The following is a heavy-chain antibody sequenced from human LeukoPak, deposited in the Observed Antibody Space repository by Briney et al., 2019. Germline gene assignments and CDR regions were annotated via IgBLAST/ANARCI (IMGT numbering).Heavy chain of an antibody. CDR3: ARMPYYDFWSGYGYYFDY. J-gene: IGHJ4*02. V-gene: IGHV2-26*01. CDR2: IFSYDEK. Sequence: SGPVLVKPTETLTLTCTVSGFSLSNARMGVRWIRQPPGKALEWLAHIFSYDEKSYTTSLKSRLTISQDTFKSQVVLTMTNVDPVDTATYYCARMPYYDFWSGYGYYFDYWGQGTLVTVSS. D-gene: IGHD3-3*01. CDR1: GFSLSNARMG.